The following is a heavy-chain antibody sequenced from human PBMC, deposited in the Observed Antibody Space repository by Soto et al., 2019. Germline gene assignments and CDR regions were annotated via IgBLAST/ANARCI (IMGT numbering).Heavy chain of an antibody. V-gene: IGHV1-8*01. CDR3: AGFCSSTRGYYYYYGFDV. CDR2: MNPNSGNT. D-gene: IGHD2-2*01. Sequence: ASVKVSCKASGYTFTSYDINWVRQATGQGLEWMGRMNPNSGNTGYAQKFQGQVTMTRNNSISTAYMELSSLRSEDTAVDYCAGFCSSTRGYYYYYGFDVWGQGTTVTVSS. J-gene: IGHJ6*02. CDR1: GYTFTSYD.